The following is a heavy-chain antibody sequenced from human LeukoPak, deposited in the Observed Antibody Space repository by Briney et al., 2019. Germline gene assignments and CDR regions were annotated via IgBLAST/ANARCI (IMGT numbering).Heavy chain of an antibody. Sequence: GGSLRLSCAASGFTFSNYGMHWVRQAPGKGLEWVAVIWYDGSNKYYADSVKGRFTISRDNFKNTLYLQMNSLRGGDTAVYYCARDPGSGWYSDYWGQGTLVTVSS. CDR2: IWYDGSNK. D-gene: IGHD6-19*01. J-gene: IGHJ4*02. CDR1: GFTFSNYG. CDR3: ARDPGSGWYSDY. V-gene: IGHV3-33*01.